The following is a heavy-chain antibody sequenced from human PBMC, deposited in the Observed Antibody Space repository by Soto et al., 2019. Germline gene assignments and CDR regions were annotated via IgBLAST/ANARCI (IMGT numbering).Heavy chain of an antibody. CDR3: ARGGYDFWSGYYN. V-gene: IGHV4-30-4*01. CDR1: GGSISSGDYY. D-gene: IGHD3-3*01. CDR2: IYYSGST. Sequence: SETLSLTCTVSGGSISSGDYYWSWIRQPPGKGLEWIGYIYYSGSTYYNPSLKSRVTISVDTSKNQFSLKLSSVTAADTAVYYCARGGYDFWSGYYNWGQGTLVTVS. J-gene: IGHJ4*02.